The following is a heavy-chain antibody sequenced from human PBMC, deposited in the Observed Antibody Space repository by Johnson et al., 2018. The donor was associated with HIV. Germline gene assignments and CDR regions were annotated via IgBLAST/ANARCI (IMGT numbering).Heavy chain of an antibody. CDR1: GFTFDDYA. J-gene: IGHJ3*02. V-gene: IGHV3-9*01. CDR2: ISCNSGSI. D-gene: IGHD4-17*01. Sequence: VESGGGVVRPGGSLRLSCAASGFTFDDYAMHWVRQAPGKGLEWVSGISCNSGSIGYADSVKGRFTISRDNAKNSLYLQMNRLRAEDTALYYCARPSVTTRDAFDIWGQGTMVTVSS. CDR3: ARPSVTTRDAFDI.